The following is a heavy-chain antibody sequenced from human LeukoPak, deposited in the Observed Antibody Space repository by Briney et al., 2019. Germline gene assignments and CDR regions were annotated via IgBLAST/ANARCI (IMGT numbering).Heavy chain of an antibody. Sequence: GGSLRLSCAASGFIFSDYYMGWIRQAPRRRLEWVSYITHSGSAMFYADTVKGRFTISRDNAKNSLYLQMNSLRADDTAVYYCARAGSSGWFNLGGSWFDPCGQGTVVTVSS. CDR2: ITHSGSAM. J-gene: IGHJ5*02. V-gene: IGHV3-11*04. CDR1: GFIFSDYY. CDR3: ARAGSSGWFNLGGSWFDP. D-gene: IGHD6-19*01.